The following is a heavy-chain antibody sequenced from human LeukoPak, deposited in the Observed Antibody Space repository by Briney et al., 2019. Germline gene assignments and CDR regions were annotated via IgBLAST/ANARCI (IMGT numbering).Heavy chain of an antibody. V-gene: IGHV3-21*01. CDR2: ISSSSYI. D-gene: IGHD6-6*01. J-gene: IGHJ4*02. CDR3: ARGEGSLVY. Sequence: GGSLRLSCAASGFPFSTHSLNWVRQAPGKGLEWVSSISSSSYIYYADSVKGRFTISRDNAKNSLYLQMNSLRAEDTAVYYCARGEGSLVYWGQGTLVTVSS. CDR1: GFPFSTHS.